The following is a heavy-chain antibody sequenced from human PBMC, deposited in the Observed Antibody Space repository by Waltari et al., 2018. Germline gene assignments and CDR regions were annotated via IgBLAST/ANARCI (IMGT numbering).Heavy chain of an antibody. D-gene: IGHD6-6*01. CDR1: GGTFSSYT. J-gene: IGHJ4*02. Sequence: QVQLVQSGAEVKKPGSSVKVSCKASGGTFSSYTISWVRSAPGPGVGWMGRILPILGIENYAQKFQGRVTITADKSTSTAYMELSSLRSEDTAVYYCARDGFHPGTTYSSSSYFDYWGQGTLVTVSS. V-gene: IGHV1-69*08. CDR3: ARDGFHPGTTYSSSSYFDY. CDR2: ILPILGIE.